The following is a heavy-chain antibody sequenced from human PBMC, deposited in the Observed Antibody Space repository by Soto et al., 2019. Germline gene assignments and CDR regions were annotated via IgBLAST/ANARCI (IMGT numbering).Heavy chain of an antibody. CDR2: ISAYNGNT. J-gene: IGHJ5*02. CDR1: GYTFTSYG. Sequence: ASVKVSCKASGYTFTSYGISWVRQAPGQGLEWMGWISAYNGNTNYAQKLQGRVTMTTDTSTSTAYMELRSLRSDDTAVYYCARGLGSQWELINWFDPWGQGTLVTVSS. CDR3: ARGLGSQWELINWFDP. D-gene: IGHD1-26*01. V-gene: IGHV1-18*01.